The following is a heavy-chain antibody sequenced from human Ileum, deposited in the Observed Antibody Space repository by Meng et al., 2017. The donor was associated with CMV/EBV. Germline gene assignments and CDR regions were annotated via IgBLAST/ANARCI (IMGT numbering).Heavy chain of an antibody. CDR3: ARTVIAAAGTGVY. V-gene: IGHV6-1*01. D-gene: IGHD6-13*01. CDR1: ASVSSNSAA. J-gene: IGHJ4*02. Sequence: ASVSSNSAAWTWIRQSPSRGLEWLGRTYYRSKWYNDYAVSVKSRITINPDTSKNQFSLQLNSVTPEDTAVYYCARTVIAAAGTGVYWGQGTLVTVSS. CDR2: TYYRSKWYN.